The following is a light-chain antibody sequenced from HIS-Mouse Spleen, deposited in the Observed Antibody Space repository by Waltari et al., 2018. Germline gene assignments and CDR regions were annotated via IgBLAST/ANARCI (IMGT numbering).Light chain of an antibody. J-gene: IGKJ3*01. CDR1: QSVSSY. V-gene: IGKV3-11*01. CDR3: QQRSNWPLP. CDR2: ESS. Sequence: EIVLTQSPATLSLSPGERATLSCRASQSVSSYLAWYPTKPGQPPRLRIYESSNRATGIPARFGGSGSETDFTRTISSLEPEDFAVYYCQQRSNWPLPFGPGTKVDI.